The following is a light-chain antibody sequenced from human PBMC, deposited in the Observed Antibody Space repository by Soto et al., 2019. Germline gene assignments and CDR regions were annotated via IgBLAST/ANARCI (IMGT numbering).Light chain of an antibody. V-gene: IGLV2-23*03. CDR1: RRDVGSYNL. CDR3: CSYAGSNTFV. J-gene: IGLJ1*01. Sequence: LTQPAPLSWAPGQSSPISCPGTRRDVGSYNLVSWYQQHPGKAPKLMIYEGSKRPSGVSNRFSGSKSGNTASLTISGLQAEDEADYYCCSYAGSNTFVFGAGTKVTVL. CDR2: EGS.